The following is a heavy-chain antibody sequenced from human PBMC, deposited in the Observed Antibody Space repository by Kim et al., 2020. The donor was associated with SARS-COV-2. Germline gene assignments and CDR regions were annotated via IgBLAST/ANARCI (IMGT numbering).Heavy chain of an antibody. CDR3: ARHKMSTNAFDI. D-gene: IGHD1-1*01. V-gene: IGHV4-4*02. Sequence: NSHPSLRGRVTISLDKSKNQVSLTLPTVTAVDTAIYYCARHKMSTNAFDIWGQGTTVTVSS. J-gene: IGHJ3*02.